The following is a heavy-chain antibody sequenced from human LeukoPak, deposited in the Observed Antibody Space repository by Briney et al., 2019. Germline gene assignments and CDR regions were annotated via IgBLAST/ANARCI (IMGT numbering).Heavy chain of an antibody. D-gene: IGHD2-21*02. J-gene: IGHJ4*02. Sequence: ASVKVSCKASGYTFTSYYMHWVRQAPGQGLEWMGIINPSGGSTSYAQKFQGRVTMTRDTSTSTAYMELSSLRSEDTAVYYCARGPVDGVVVTPFDYWGQGTLVTVSS. V-gene: IGHV1-46*01. CDR2: INPSGGST. CDR3: ARGPVDGVVVTPFDY. CDR1: GYTFTSYY.